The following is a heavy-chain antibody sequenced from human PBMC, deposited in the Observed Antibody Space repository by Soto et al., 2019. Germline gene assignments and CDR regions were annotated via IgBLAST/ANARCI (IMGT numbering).Heavy chain of an antibody. D-gene: IGHD6-19*01. CDR1: GLIFDDYA. CDR3: AKGGGSGWSYYCYGMDV. CDR2: ISWNSGTI. V-gene: IGHV3-9*01. J-gene: IGHJ6*02. Sequence: GGSPRLSCAASGLIFDDYAMHWVRQAPGKGLEWVSGISWNSGTIGYADSVKGRFTISRDNAKNSLYLQMNSLRAEDTALYYCAKGGGSGWSYYCYGMDVWGQGTTVTVSS.